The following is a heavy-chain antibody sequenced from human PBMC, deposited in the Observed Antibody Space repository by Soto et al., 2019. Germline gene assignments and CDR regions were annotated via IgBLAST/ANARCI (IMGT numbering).Heavy chain of an antibody. J-gene: IGHJ4*02. Sequence: PSETLSLTCTVSGGSISSGDYYWSWIRQPPGKGLEWIGYIYYSGSTYYNPSPKRRVTISVDTSKNQFSLKLSSVTAADTAVYYCARVDYYDSSGYSAPYYFDHWGQGTLVTVSS. D-gene: IGHD3-22*01. CDR3: ARVDYYDSSGYSAPYYFDH. CDR1: GGSISSGDYY. V-gene: IGHV4-30-4*01. CDR2: IYYSGST.